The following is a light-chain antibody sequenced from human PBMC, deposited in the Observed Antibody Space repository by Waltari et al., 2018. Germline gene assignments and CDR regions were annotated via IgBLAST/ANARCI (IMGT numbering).Light chain of an antibody. CDR1: SSDVWTYTI. CDR3: CSYAGIVV. V-gene: IGLV2-23*02. CDR2: EVS. J-gene: IGLJ2*01. Sequence: QSALTQPASLSGSPGQSITVSCTETSSDVWTYTIFSWYQQHPGTAPKHIIYEVSKRPAGVSNRFSGSKSGNTASLTISGLQAEDEADYYCCSYAGIVVFGGGTKLTVL.